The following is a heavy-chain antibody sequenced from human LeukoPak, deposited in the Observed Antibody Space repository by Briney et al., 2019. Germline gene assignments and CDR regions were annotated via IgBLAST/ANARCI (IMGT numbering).Heavy chain of an antibody. V-gene: IGHV3-74*01. CDR3: AIGCYYDSSGYCGFDY. J-gene: IGHJ4*02. D-gene: IGHD3-22*01. CDR1: GFTFSSNW. CDR2: MNGDGSST. Sequence: GGSLRLSCAASGFTFSSNWMHWVRQAPGKGLVWVSRMNGDGSSTSYGDSVKGRVTVSRDNAKNTLYLQMNSLRAEDTAVYYCAIGCYYDSSGYCGFDYWGQGTLVTVSS.